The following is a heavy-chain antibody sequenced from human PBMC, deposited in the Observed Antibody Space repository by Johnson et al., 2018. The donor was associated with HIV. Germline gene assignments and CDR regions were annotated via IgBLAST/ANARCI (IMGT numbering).Heavy chain of an antibody. Sequence: VQLVESGGGVVQPGRSLRLSCAASGFTFSSYGMHWVRQAPGKGLEWVAVISYDGGNKYSADSVMGRFTISRDNSKNTLYLQMNSLRPEDTAVYFCANLGDYSGLNGFDIWGQGTMVTVSS. J-gene: IGHJ3*02. V-gene: IGHV3-30*18. D-gene: IGHD4/OR15-4a*01. CDR3: ANLGDYSGLNGFDI. CDR2: ISYDGGNK. CDR1: GFTFSSYG.